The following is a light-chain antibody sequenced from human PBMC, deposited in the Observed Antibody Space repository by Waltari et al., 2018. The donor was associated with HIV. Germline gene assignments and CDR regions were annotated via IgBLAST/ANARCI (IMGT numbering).Light chain of an antibody. J-gene: IGLJ1*01. CDR3: SSYISTTTL. Sequence: QSAPTQPASVSGSPGPSITISCTGTSSAIGHYKYVSCYHQSPGKAPKLMIYEVSNRPSGVFNRFSGSKSGNTASLTISGLQAEDEADYYCSSYISTTTLFGTGTKVTVL. V-gene: IGLV2-14*01. CDR2: EVS. CDR1: SSAIGHYKY.